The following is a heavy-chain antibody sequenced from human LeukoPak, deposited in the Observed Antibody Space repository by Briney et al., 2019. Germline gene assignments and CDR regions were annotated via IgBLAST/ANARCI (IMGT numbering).Heavy chain of an antibody. V-gene: IGHV4-4*07. CDR3: ARDIGGDEDSSGYYYAFDI. J-gene: IGHJ3*02. CDR1: GGSISSYY. D-gene: IGHD3-22*01. Sequence: SETPSLTCTVSGGSISSYYWSWIRQPAGKGLEWIGRIYTSGSTNYNPSLKSRVTMSVDTSKNQFSLKLSSVTAADTAVYYCARDIGGDEDSSGYYYAFDIWGQGTMVTVSS. CDR2: IYTSGST.